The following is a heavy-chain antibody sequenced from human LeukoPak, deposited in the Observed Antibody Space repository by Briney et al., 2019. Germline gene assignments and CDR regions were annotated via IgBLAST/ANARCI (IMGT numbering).Heavy chain of an antibody. Sequence: SEILSLTCTVSGGSISSYYWSWIRQPPGKGLEWIGYIYYSGSTNYNPSLKSRVTISVDTSKNQFSLKLSSVTAADTAVYYCARHRYWNWFDPWGQGTLVTVSS. CDR2: IYYSGST. V-gene: IGHV4-59*08. CDR3: ARHRYWNWFDP. J-gene: IGHJ5*02. D-gene: IGHD1-14*01. CDR1: GGSISSYY.